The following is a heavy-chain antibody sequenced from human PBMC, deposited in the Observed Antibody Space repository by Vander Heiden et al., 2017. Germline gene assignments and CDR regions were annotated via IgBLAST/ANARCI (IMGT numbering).Heavy chain of an antibody. CDR1: GFPLSNARMG. CDR2: IFSNDEK. Sequence: QVTLKESGPVLVKPTETLTLTCTVSGFPLSNARMGVSWIRQPPGKALEWLAHIFSNDEKSYSTSLKSRLTISKDTSKSQVVLTMTNMDPVDTATYYCARIPTSGYQLLYGGYYYYGMDVWGQGTTVTVSS. D-gene: IGHD2-2*02. J-gene: IGHJ6*02. CDR3: ARIPTSGYQLLYGGYYYYGMDV. V-gene: IGHV2-26*01.